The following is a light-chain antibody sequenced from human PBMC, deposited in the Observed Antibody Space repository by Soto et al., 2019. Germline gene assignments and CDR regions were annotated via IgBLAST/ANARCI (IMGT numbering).Light chain of an antibody. J-gene: IGLJ1*01. CDR1: RSDVGGYYY. Sequence: QSALTQPASVSGSPGQSITISCTGTRSDVGGYYYVSWYQHHPGRAPKLMIYEVSNRPSGVSNRFSGSKSGNTASLTISGLQAEDEADYYCSSYTSSSPYVFGTGTKLTVL. V-gene: IGLV2-14*01. CDR3: SSYTSSSPYV. CDR2: EVS.